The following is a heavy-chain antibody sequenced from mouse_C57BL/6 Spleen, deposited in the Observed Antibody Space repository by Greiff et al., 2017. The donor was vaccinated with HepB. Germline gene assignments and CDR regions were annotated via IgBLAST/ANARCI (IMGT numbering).Heavy chain of an antibody. CDR3: ARKIYYDYGGGLSWYFDV. V-gene: IGHV1-52*01. CDR2: IDPSDSET. CDR1: GYTFTSYW. J-gene: IGHJ1*03. D-gene: IGHD2-4*01. Sequence: QVQLQQPGAELVRPGSSVKLSCKASGYTFTSYWMHWVKQRPIQGLEWIGNIDPSDSETHYNQKFKDKATLTVDKSSSTAYMQLSSLTSEDSAVYYCARKIYYDYGGGLSWYFDVRGTGTTVTVSS.